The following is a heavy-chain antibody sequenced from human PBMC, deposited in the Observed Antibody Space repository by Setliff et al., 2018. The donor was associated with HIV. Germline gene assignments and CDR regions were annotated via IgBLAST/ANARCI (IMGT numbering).Heavy chain of an antibody. CDR1: GGSFSGYC. CDR3: VRVSCSSWYSSPRNYCYSMDV. Sequence: TSETLSLTCAVYGGSFSGYCWSWIRQPPGKGLEWIGEINHSGRTKYNPSLKSRVTTSVDTSKNQFSLRLSSVTAADTAVYYCVRVSCSSWYSSPRNYCYSMDVWGEGTTVTVSS. V-gene: IGHV4-34*01. CDR2: INHSGRT. J-gene: IGHJ6*03. D-gene: IGHD6-13*01.